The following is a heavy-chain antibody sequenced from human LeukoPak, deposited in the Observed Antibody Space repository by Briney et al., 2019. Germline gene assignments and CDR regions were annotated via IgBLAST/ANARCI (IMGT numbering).Heavy chain of an antibody. CDR1: GGTFSSYA. J-gene: IGHJ5*02. CDR2: ITPIFGTA. D-gene: IGHD2-15*01. Sequence: SVKVSCKASGGTFSSYAISWVRQAPGQGLEWMGRITPIFGTANYAQKFQGRVTITTDESTSTAYMELSSLRSEDTAVYYCARDMVGYCSGGSCWFDPWGQGTLVTVSS. CDR3: ARDMVGYCSGGSCWFDP. V-gene: IGHV1-69*05.